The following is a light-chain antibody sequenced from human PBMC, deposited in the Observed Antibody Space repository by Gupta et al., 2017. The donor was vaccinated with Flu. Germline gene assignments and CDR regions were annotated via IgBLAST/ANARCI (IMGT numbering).Light chain of an antibody. V-gene: IGLV3-21*02. CDR2: DGS. J-gene: IGLJ2*01. CDR3: QVWDSGRDLVV. CDR1: NIGDKG. Sequence: VVTQAPSVSVAPGPTARITCEGKNIGDKGVHGYQQEPGQAPVLVLSDGSDRPSGIPERCSGSNSGNTATLTVSGVEAADEADYYWQVWDSGRDLVVFGGGTRLIVL.